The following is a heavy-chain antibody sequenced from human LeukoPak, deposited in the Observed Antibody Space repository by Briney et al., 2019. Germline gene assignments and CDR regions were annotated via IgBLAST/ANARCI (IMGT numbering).Heavy chain of an antibody. V-gene: IGHV3-7*01. J-gene: IGHJ4*02. CDR1: GFTFTKHW. Sequence: AGGSLRLSCAATGFTFTKHWMSWVRQTIGKGLECVAKIREDGNEKHYVDSVKGRFTISRDNAKNSLYLQMNSLRAEDTAVYYCARVGPLSFDYWGQGTLVTVSS. D-gene: IGHD3-16*01. CDR3: ARVGPLSFDY. CDR2: IREDGNEK.